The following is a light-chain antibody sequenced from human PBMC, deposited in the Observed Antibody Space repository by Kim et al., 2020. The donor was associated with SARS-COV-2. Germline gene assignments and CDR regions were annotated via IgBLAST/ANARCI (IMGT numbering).Light chain of an antibody. CDR1: QSVSSY. CDR3: QQRSNWPPRYT. J-gene: IGKJ2*01. Sequence: SPGARATLSCRASQSVSSYLAWYQQKPGQAPRLLIYDASNRATGIPARFSGSGSGTYFTLTISSLEPEDFAVYYCQQRSNWPPRYTFGQGTKLEIK. V-gene: IGKV3-11*01. CDR2: DAS.